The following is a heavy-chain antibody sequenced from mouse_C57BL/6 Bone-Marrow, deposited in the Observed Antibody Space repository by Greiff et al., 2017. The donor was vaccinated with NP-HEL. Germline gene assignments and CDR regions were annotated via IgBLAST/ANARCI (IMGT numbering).Heavy chain of an antibody. CDR3: ARHSNLYYFDY. CDR2: ISNGGGST. V-gene: IGHV5-12*01. D-gene: IGHD2-5*01. CDR1: GFTFSDYY. J-gene: IGHJ2*01. Sequence: EVKVVESGGGLVQPGGSLKLSCAASGFTFSDYYMYWVRQTPEKRLEWVAYISNGGGSTYYPDTVKGRFTISRDNAKNTLYLQRSRLKSEDTAMYYCARHSNLYYFDYWGQGTTLTVSS.